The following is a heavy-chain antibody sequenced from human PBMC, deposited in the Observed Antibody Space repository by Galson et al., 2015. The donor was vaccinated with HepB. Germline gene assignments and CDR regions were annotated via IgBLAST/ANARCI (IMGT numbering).Heavy chain of an antibody. Sequence: SLRLSCAASGFTFSSYGMHWVRQAPGKGLEWVAVISYDGSNKYYADSVKGRFTISRDNSKNTLYLQMNSLRAEDTAVYYCAKMLAVWGQGTLVTVSS. CDR1: GFTFSSYG. V-gene: IGHV3-30*18. D-gene: IGHD6-19*01. CDR3: AKMLAV. J-gene: IGHJ4*02. CDR2: ISYDGSNK.